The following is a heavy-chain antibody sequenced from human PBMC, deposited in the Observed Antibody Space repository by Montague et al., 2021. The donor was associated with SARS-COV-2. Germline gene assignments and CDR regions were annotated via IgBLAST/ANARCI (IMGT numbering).Heavy chain of an antibody. J-gene: IGHJ4*02. D-gene: IGHD1-1*01. V-gene: IGHV4-34*01. CDR3: ARGAPGY. CDR2: INYGGST. Sequence: SETLSLTCAVYGGSFSDYHWTWIRQSPGEGLEWIGQINYGGSTKYNPSLKSRATISIDTSKNQFSLKLTSVTAADTAVYYCARGAPGYWGQGTLATVSS. CDR1: GGSFSDYH.